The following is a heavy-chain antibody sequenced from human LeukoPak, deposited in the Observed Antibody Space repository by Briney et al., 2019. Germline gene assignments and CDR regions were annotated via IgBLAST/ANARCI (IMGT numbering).Heavy chain of an antibody. V-gene: IGHV1-69*04. CDR3: ARAPPRLDGYILYY. D-gene: IGHD5-24*01. CDR1: GGTFIRYA. J-gene: IGHJ4*02. Sequence: ASVKVSCKASGGTFIRYAISWVRQAPGQGLEWMGRIIPTTGLANYAQKFQGRVTITADKSTSTAYMDLSSLRSEDTAVYHCARAPPRLDGYILYYWGQGTLVTVSS. CDR2: IIPTTGLA.